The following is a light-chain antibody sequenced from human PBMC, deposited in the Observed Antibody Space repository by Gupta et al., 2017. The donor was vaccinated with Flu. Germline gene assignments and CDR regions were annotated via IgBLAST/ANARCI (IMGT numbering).Light chain of an antibody. CDR2: VAS. CDR1: QSISTS. Sequence: DIQMTQSPSTLSAFVGDRVTITCRASQSISTSLAWYQQKPGKAPKLLIFVASSLQSGVPSRFSGSGSGTEFTLTISSLQPEDFATYYCQQYYSFSETFGQGTKLEIK. J-gene: IGKJ2*01. CDR3: QQYYSFSET. V-gene: IGKV1-5*03.